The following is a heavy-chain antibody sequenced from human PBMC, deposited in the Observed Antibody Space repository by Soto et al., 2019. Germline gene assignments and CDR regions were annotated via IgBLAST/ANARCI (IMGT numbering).Heavy chain of an antibody. V-gene: IGHV2-5*02. Sequence: QINLIESGPTLVKPTQTLTLTCTFSVFSLSTSGAAVGWVRQPPGRALEWLALIYWDGDKRYNASLGNRLTITKDTSMNQVVLTLTNVDPADTATYYCAHRATMTIFGLLIDNGIWFDPWGQGTRVIVSS. D-gene: IGHD3-3*01. CDR1: VFSLSTSGAA. J-gene: IGHJ5*02. CDR3: AHRATMTIFGLLIDNGIWFDP. CDR2: IYWDGDK.